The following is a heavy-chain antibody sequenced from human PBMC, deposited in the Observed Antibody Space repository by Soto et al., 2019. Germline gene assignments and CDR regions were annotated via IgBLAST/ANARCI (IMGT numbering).Heavy chain of an antibody. D-gene: IGHD2-8*01. CDR3: ARDVVLMVYANSSSWFDP. CDR2: MNPHGGRT. V-gene: IGHV1-2*04. CDR1: GYTFTGYY. J-gene: IGHJ5*02. Sequence: APVKVSSQASGYTFTGYYMHWGRQAPGQGLEWIGWMNPHGGRTNYAQKVQGWVTMTRDTSISTAYMELSRLRSDDTAVYYCARDVVLMVYANSSSWFDPWGQGTLVTVSS.